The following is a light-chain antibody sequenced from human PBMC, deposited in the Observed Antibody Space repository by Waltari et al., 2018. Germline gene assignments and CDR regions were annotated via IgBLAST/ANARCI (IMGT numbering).Light chain of an antibody. CDR3: QQSLSIPFT. V-gene: IGKV1-39*01. CDR1: RSIDTY. Sequence: DFQMTQSPSSLSASVGYRVTITCRASRSIDTYLNWYHQKPGKAPDLLIFAASHLQGGVPSRFSGSGSGTDFTLTINGVQPEDFATYYCQQSLSIPFTFGQGTRLEIK. CDR2: AAS. J-gene: IGKJ5*01.